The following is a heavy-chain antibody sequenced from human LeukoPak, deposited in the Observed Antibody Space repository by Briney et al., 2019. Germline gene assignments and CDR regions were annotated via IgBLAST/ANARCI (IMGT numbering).Heavy chain of an antibody. CDR1: GFTFSSCA. CDR3: ARDQNSSWSYNWFDP. V-gene: IGHV3-30-3*01. Sequence: GGSLRLSCAASGFTFSSCAMHWVRQAPGKGLEWVAVISYDGSNKYYADSVKGRFTISRDNSKNTLYLQMNSLRAEDTAVYYCARDQNSSWSYNWFDPWGQGTLVTVSS. J-gene: IGHJ5*02. D-gene: IGHD6-13*01. CDR2: ISYDGSNK.